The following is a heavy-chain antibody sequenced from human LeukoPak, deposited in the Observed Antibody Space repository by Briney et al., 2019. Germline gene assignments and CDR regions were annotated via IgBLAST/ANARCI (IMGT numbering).Heavy chain of an antibody. CDR2: IYYSGST. CDR3: ARDRSRITIFGVPYYYYYYRMDV. D-gene: IGHD3-3*01. CDR1: GGSVSSGSYY. V-gene: IGHV4-61*01. J-gene: IGHJ6*02. Sequence: SETLSLTCTVSGGSVSSGSYYWSWIRQPPGKGPEWIGYIYYSGSTNYNPSLKSRVTISVDTSKNQFSLKLSSVTAADTAVYYCARDRSRITIFGVPYYYYYYRMDVWGQGTTVTVSS.